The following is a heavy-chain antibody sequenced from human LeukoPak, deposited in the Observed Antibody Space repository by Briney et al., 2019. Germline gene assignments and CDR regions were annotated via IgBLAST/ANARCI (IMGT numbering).Heavy chain of an antibody. CDR2: IWYDGSRD. CDR3: ATVRGSDWYMDY. D-gene: IGHD6-19*01. J-gene: IGHJ4*02. V-gene: IGHV3-33*01. Sequence: TGGSLRLSCAASGLTFRNYGMNWVRQAPGKGLEWVTLIWYDGSRDYYVDFVKGRFTVSRDNSRNTLYLQMRNLRAEDTAVYYCATVRGSDWYMDYWGQGTLVTVSS. CDR1: GLTFRNYG.